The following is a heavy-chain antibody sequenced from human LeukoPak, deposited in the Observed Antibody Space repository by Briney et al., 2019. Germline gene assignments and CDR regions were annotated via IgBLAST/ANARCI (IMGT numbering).Heavy chain of an antibody. CDR1: GDTVSSNSVA. D-gene: IGHD6-13*01. Sequence: SQTLSLTCVISGDTVSSNSVAWNWIRQSPSRGLEWLGRTYYRSKWYNDYAVSVKSRITIKPDTSKNQFSLQLNSVTPEDTAVYYCARDEYSSSSIDYWGQGTLVTVSS. CDR3: ARDEYSSSSIDY. V-gene: IGHV6-1*01. CDR2: TYYRSKWYN. J-gene: IGHJ4*02.